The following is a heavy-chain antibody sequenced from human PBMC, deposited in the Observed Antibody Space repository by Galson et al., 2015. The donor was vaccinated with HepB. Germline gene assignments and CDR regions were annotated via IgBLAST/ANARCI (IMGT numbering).Heavy chain of an antibody. J-gene: IGHJ3*01. CDR2: IWPDDSDT. CDR3: ARLETRRTVKNGGGAAFDF. CDR1: GYRFSTSW. D-gene: IGHD1-1*01. V-gene: IGHV5-51*01. Sequence: KVSCKGSGYRFSTSWIAWVRQMPGKGLEWMGIIWPDDSDTRYSPSFQGQVTISADKSTTTAHLQWSRLKASDTAIYYCARLETRRTVKNGGGAAFDFWGQGTLVKVSS.